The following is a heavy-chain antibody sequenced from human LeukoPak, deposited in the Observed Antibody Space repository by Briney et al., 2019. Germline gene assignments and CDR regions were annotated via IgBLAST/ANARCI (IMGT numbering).Heavy chain of an antibody. V-gene: IGHV4-59*01. D-gene: IGHD5-18*01. CDR2: IYYSGST. CDR3: ARGPSGYSYGIYYYYYMDV. CDR1: GGSISSYY. J-gene: IGHJ6*03. Sequence: SETLSLTCTASGGSISSYYWSWIRQPPGKGLEWIGYIYYSGSTNYNPSLKSRVTISVDTSKNQFSLKLSSVTAADTAVYYCARGPSGYSYGIYYYYYMDVWGKGTTVTVSS.